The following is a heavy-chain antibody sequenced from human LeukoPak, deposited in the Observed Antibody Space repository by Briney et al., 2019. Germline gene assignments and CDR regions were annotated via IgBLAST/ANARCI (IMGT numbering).Heavy chain of an antibody. CDR1: GVSVGSAGYY. CDR2: IYYISNT. V-gene: IGHV4-61*08. D-gene: IGHD1-26*01. Sequence: SETLSLTCSVSGVSVGSAGYYWSWIRQPPGGGLEWIGYIYYISNTNYNPSLKSRVTMSLNPSGNQFSPKLDSVTAADTAMYYCARTQSQSGSYRYYFGYWGQGTLVTVSS. J-gene: IGHJ4*02. CDR3: ARTQSQSGSYRYYFGY.